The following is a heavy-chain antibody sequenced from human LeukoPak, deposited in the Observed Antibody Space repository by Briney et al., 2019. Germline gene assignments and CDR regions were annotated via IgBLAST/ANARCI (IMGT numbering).Heavy chain of an antibody. J-gene: IGHJ4*02. CDR3: AKERGYSYGYFDY. D-gene: IGHD5-18*01. CDR1: GFTFSSYA. V-gene: IGHV3-23*01. CDR2: ISGSGGST. Sequence: GGFLRLSCAASGFTFSSYAMSWVRQAPGKGLEWVSAISGSGGSTYYADSVKGRFTISRDNSKNTLYLQMNSLRAKDTAVYYCAKERGYSYGYFDYWGQGTLVTVSS.